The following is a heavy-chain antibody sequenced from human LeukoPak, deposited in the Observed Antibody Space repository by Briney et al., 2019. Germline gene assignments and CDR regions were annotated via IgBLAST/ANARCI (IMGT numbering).Heavy chain of an antibody. Sequence: SVKVSCKASGGTFSSYAISWVRQAPGQGLEWMGGIIPIFGTANYAQKFQGRVTITTDESTSTAYMELSSLRSEDTGVYYCARGGIAAAGPSRWFDPWGQGTLVTVSS. J-gene: IGHJ5*02. V-gene: IGHV1-69*05. CDR1: GGTFSSYA. CDR3: ARGGIAAAGPSRWFDP. CDR2: IIPIFGTA. D-gene: IGHD6-13*01.